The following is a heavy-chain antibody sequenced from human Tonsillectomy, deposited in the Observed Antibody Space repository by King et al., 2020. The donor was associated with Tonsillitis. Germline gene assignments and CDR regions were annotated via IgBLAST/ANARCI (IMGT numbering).Heavy chain of an antibody. CDR3: ARDRIAVAGTLDY. CDR2: IYSGGST. Sequence: VQLVESGGGLVQPGGSLRLSCEASGFTVSSNYMSWVRQAPGKGLEWVSVIYSGGSTYYADSVKGRFTISRDNSKNTLYLQMNSLRAEDTAVYYCARDRIAVAGTLDYWGQGTLVTVSS. CDR1: GFTVSSNY. D-gene: IGHD6-19*01. J-gene: IGHJ4*02. V-gene: IGHV3-66*01.